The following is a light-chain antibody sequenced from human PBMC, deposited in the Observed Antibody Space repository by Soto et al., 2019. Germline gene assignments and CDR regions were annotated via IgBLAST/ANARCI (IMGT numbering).Light chain of an antibody. J-gene: IGKJ2*01. CDR2: WAS. CDR3: QQFYSTPPT. V-gene: IGKV4-1*01. CDR1: QSVLYNSNNKNY. Sequence: DIVMTQSPDSLAVSLGERATINCKSSQSVLYNSNNKNYLAWYQQKPGQPPKLLLYWASTREFGVPDRFSGSGSGTDFTLTISSLQAEDVAFYYCQQFYSTPPTFGQGTKLEIK.